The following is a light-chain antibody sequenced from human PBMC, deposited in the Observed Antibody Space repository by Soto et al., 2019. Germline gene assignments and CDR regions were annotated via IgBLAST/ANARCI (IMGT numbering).Light chain of an antibody. Sequence: DIQMTQSPSTLSASVGDRVTITCRASQSVSSWLAWYQQKPGTAPKLLIYDGSSLESGVSSRFSASGAGTEFTLTISSLQPDDFATYYCQKYNRYWTFGQGTKVDIK. V-gene: IGKV1-5*01. CDR1: QSVSSW. CDR2: DGS. CDR3: QKYNRYWT. J-gene: IGKJ1*01.